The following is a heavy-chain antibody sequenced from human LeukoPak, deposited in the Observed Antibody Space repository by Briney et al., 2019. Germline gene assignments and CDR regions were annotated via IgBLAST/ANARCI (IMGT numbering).Heavy chain of an antibody. Sequence: ASVKVSCKVSGYTLTGLSMHWVRQAPGKGLEWMGGFDPEDGETIYAQKFQGRVTMTEDTSTDTAYMELSSLRSEDTAVYYCATQGLAVAQAFDIWGQGTMVTVSS. V-gene: IGHV1-24*01. CDR2: FDPEDGET. D-gene: IGHD6-19*01. J-gene: IGHJ3*02. CDR3: ATQGLAVAQAFDI. CDR1: GYTLTGLS.